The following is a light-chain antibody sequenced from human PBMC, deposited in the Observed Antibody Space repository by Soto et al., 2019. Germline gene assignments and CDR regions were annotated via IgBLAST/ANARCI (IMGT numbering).Light chain of an antibody. V-gene: IGLV1-40*01. CDR3: QSYDSSLSALYV. Sequence: SVLPQPPSVSGGPGQRVTISCTGTSSNIEAGYEVNWYQHLPGAAPKLLIYGNTNRPSGVPDRFSGSKSGTSASLAITGLQAEDEADYYCQSYDSSLSALYVFGTGTKVTVL. J-gene: IGLJ1*01. CDR2: GNT. CDR1: SSNIEAGYE.